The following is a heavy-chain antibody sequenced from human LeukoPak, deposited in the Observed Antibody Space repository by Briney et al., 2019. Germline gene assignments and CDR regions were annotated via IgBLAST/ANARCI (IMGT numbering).Heavy chain of an antibody. V-gene: IGHV3-30*02. D-gene: IGHD2-2*02. CDR3: AKGVRIVVVPAAIGS. CDR2: IRYDGSNK. Sequence: GGSLRLSCAASGFTFSSYGMHWVRQAPGKGLEWVAFIRYDGSNKYYADSVKGRFTISRDNSKNTLYLQMNSLRAEDTAVYYCAKGVRIVVVPAAIGSWGQGTLVTVSS. CDR1: GFTFSSYG. J-gene: IGHJ5*02.